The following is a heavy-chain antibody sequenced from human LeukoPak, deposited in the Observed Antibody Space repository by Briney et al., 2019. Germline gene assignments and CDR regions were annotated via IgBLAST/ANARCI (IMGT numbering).Heavy chain of an antibody. CDR3: AKKASGSYFQGPDY. Sequence: GRSLRLSCAASGFPFSSYGMHWVRQAPGKGLEWVAVTSSDGRNIHYADSVRCRFTISRDNSKNTLYLQMNTLRVEDTAVYYCAKKASGSYFQGPDYWGQGSLVTVSS. J-gene: IGHJ4*02. CDR2: TSSDGRNI. CDR1: GFPFSSYG. D-gene: IGHD1-26*01. V-gene: IGHV3-30*18.